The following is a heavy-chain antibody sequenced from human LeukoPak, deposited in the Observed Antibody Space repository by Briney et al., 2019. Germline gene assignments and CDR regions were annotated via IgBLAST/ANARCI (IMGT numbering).Heavy chain of an antibody. Sequence: ASVKVSCKASGYTFTGYYMHWVRQAPGQGLEWMGWINPNSGGTNYAQKFQGRVTMTRDTSISTAYMELSRLRSDDTAVYYCARVLNIVGVVAFDIWGQGTMVTVSA. CDR3: ARVLNIVGVVAFDI. J-gene: IGHJ3*02. V-gene: IGHV1-2*02. CDR2: INPNSGGT. CDR1: GYTFTGYY. D-gene: IGHD2-21*01.